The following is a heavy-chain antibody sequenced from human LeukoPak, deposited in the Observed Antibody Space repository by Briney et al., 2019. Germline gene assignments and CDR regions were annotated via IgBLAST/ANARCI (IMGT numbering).Heavy chain of an antibody. V-gene: IGHV3-23*01. D-gene: IGHD2-15*01. CDR2: ISASGGST. Sequence: GGSLRLSCAASGFTFSSYAMSWVRQAPGKGLEWVSVISASGGSTHHADSVKGRFTISRDNSKNTLYLQMNSLRAEDTALYYCATSARTYLGSSLDYWGQGTLVTVSS. J-gene: IGHJ4*02. CDR3: ATSARTYLGSSLDY. CDR1: GFTFSSYA.